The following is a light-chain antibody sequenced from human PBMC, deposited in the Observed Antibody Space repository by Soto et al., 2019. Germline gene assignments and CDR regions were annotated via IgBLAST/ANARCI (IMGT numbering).Light chain of an antibody. J-gene: IGLJ1*01. Sequence: QSVLTQPPSASGTPGQRVTISCSGSSSNIGRNYVYWYQQPPGTAPKLLIYRNDQRPSGVPDRISGSKSGTSASLAISGLRSEDEADYYCAAWDYSLSGFYVFGTGTKLTVL. CDR2: RND. CDR3: AAWDYSLSGFYV. V-gene: IGLV1-47*01. CDR1: SSNIGRNY.